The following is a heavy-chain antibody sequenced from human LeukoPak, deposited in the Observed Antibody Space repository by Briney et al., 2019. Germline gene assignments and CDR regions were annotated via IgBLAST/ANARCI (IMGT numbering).Heavy chain of an antibody. CDR1: GASLSETS. CDR2: FDPEDGES. J-gene: IGHJ4*02. CDR3: ATADKWEPLDY. V-gene: IGHV1-24*01. Sequence: ASVKVSCKVSGASLSETSIHWVRQAPGQWLEWMGGFDPEDGESIFAQRFQGSFSMTEDTSIDTAYMELRSLRPDDTAVYYCATADKWEPLDYWGQGTLVTDSS. D-gene: IGHD1-26*01.